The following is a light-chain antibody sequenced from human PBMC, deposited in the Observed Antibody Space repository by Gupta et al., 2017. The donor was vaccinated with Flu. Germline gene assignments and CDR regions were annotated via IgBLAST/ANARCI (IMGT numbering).Light chain of an antibody. V-gene: IGKV3-11*01. CDR3: QHRSTFT. J-gene: IGKJ3*01. Sequence: QSPASLSLSPGESASRSGRASQSVSSYLAWYKQKPGQAPRLLIYDASNSATGIPVRCSGSGSGTDFTLTISSLEPEDVAVYYYQHRSTFTFGHGTNVDIK. CDR1: QSVSSY. CDR2: DAS.